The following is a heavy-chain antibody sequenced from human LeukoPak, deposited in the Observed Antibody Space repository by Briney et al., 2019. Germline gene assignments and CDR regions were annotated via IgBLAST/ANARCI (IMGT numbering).Heavy chain of an antibody. CDR1: GYTFTSYG. V-gene: IGHV1-18*04. D-gene: IGHD4-17*01. J-gene: IGHJ4*02. Sequence: ASVKVSCKASGYTFTSYGISWVRQAPGQGLEWMGWISAYNGNTNYAQKLQGRVTMTTDTSTSTACMELRSLRSDDTAVYYCARDGKKATVIIDYWGQGTLVTVSS. CDR2: ISAYNGNT. CDR3: ARDGKKATVIIDY.